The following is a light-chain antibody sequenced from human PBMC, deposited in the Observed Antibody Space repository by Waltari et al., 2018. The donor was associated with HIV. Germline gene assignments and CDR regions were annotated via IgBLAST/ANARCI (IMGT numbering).Light chain of an antibody. Sequence: DIVLTQSPVTLSLSPGERPTLSCRASQSVGRNFAWYQQKTGQAPRLLIFDASKRATGIPAMFSGSGSGTDFTLTITSLEPEDFAVYYCQQRSTPFTFGQGTKLEIK. CDR1: QSVGRN. CDR3: QQRSTPFT. CDR2: DAS. V-gene: IGKV3-11*01. J-gene: IGKJ2*01.